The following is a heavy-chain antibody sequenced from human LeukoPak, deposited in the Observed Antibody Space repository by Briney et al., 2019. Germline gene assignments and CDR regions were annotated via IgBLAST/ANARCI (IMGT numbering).Heavy chain of an antibody. CDR1: GYSISSGYY. Sequence: SETLSLTCTVSGYSISSGYYWGWIRQPPGQGLEWIGSIYHSGSTYYNPSLKSRVTISVDTSKNQFSLKLNSVTAADTAVYYCARDGSYYRDWFDPWGQGTLVTVS. J-gene: IGHJ5*02. D-gene: IGHD1-26*01. CDR2: IYHSGST. CDR3: ARDGSYYRDWFDP. V-gene: IGHV4-38-2*02.